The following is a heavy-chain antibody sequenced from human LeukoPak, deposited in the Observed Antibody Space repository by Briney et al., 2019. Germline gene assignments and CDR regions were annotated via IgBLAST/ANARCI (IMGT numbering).Heavy chain of an antibody. D-gene: IGHD3-22*01. CDR2: IYTGGTI. Sequence: PGGSLRLSCAASGFTFSSYSMNWLRQAPGKGLEWVSVIYTGGTINYADSVKGRFTISRDNSKNTLYLQMNSLRAEDTAVYYCVRGPEYYYDSSSGNYWGQGTLVTVSS. V-gene: IGHV3-53*01. J-gene: IGHJ4*02. CDR1: GFTFSSYS. CDR3: VRGPEYYYDSSSGNY.